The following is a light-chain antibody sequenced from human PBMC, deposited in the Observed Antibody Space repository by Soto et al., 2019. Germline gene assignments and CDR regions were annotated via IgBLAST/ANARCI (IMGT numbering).Light chain of an antibody. J-gene: IGKJ2*01. CDR1: QSVLYSSNNTNY. CDR2: WAS. V-gene: IGKV4-1*01. CDR3: QQSYSTPPYT. Sequence: DIVMTQSPDSLAVSLGESATINCKSSQSVLYSSNNTNYLAWYQQKPGQPPKLLIYWASTRESGVTDRFSGSGSGTDFTLTISSLQAEDESVYYCQQSYSTPPYTFGKGTKLEIK.